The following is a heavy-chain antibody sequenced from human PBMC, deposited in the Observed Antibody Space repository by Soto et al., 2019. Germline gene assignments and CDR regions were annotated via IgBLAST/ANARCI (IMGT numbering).Heavy chain of an antibody. CDR1: GCSISSSSYY. Sequence: PSETLSLTCTVSGCSISSSSYYWGWIRQPPGKGLEWIGSIYYSGSTYYNPSLKSRVTISVDTSKNQFSLKLSSVTAADTAVYYCARQMVQRPMVRGVIRNTPIDYWGQGTLVTVSS. V-gene: IGHV4-39*01. J-gene: IGHJ4*02. CDR2: IYYSGST. CDR3: ARQMVQRPMVRGVIRNTPIDY. D-gene: IGHD3-10*01.